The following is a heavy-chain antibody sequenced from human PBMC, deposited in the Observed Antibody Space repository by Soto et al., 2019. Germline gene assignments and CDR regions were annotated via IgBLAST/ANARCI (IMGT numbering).Heavy chain of an antibody. CDR3: ARPARECSSPGCAN. CDR2: INQDGSAS. Sequence: EVQLVESGGGLVQPGGSLRLSCLVSGLTFSNYWMSWVRQAPGKGLEWVANINQDGSASYYVDSVKGRFTISRDNAKNSLYLQMTSLRAEDTAVYYCARPARECSSPGCANWGQGTLVTVSS. D-gene: IGHD2-2*01. CDR1: GLTFSNYW. V-gene: IGHV3-7*01. J-gene: IGHJ4*02.